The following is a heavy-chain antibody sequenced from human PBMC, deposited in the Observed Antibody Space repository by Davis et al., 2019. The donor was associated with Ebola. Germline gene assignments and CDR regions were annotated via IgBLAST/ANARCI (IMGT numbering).Heavy chain of an antibody. CDR1: GFTFSNAW. CDR2: IKSKTDGGTT. Sequence: GGSLRLSCAASGFTFSNAWMSWVRQAPGKGLEWVGRIKSKTDGGTTDYAAPVKGRFTISRDNSKNTLYLQMNSLRAEDTAVYYCAKVGGRLNSSSSYWGQGTLVTVSS. D-gene: IGHD6-13*01. CDR3: AKVGGRLNSSSSY. J-gene: IGHJ4*02. V-gene: IGHV3-15*01.